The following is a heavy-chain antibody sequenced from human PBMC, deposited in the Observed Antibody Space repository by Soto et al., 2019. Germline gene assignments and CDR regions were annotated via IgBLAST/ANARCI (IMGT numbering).Heavy chain of an antibody. CDR3: AREATANWFDP. CDR2: IYYSGST. Sequence: SETLSLTCTVSGGSISSGGYYWSWIRQHPGKGLEWIGYIYYSGSTYYNPSLKSRVTISVDTSKNQFSLKLSSVTAADTAVYYCAREATANWFDPWGQGTLVTVS. CDR1: GGSISSGGYY. V-gene: IGHV4-31*03. D-gene: IGHD1-26*01. J-gene: IGHJ5*02.